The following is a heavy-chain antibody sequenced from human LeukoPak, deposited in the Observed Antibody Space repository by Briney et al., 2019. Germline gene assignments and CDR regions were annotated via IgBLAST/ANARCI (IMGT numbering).Heavy chain of an antibody. D-gene: IGHD5-12*01. J-gene: IGHJ5*02. CDR3: ARGRGGYAKWFDP. CDR1: GGSISSGSYY. Sequence: SETLSLTCTVSGGSISSGSYYWRWIRQPAGKGLEWIGRIYTSGSTNYNPSLKSRVTISVDTSKNQFSLKLSSVTAADTAVYYCARGRGGYAKWFDPWGQGTLVTVSS. V-gene: IGHV4-61*02. CDR2: IYTSGST.